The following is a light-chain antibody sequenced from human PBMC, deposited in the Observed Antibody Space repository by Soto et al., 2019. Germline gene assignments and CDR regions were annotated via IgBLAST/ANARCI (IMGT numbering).Light chain of an antibody. J-gene: IGKJ2*01. V-gene: IGKV1-5*01. Sequence: DIQMTQFPSTLSASVGDRVTITCRARRTTNTWLAWYQQKPGTAPKLLIYDASSLEGGVPSRFTASGSGTEFTLTISSLQPDDLATYYCQQYISYPYTFGQGTKVEIK. CDR3: QQYISYPYT. CDR1: RTTNTW. CDR2: DAS.